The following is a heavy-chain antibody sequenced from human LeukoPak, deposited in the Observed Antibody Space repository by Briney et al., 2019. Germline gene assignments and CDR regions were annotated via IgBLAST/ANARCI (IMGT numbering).Heavy chain of an antibody. Sequence: GGSLRLSCAASGFTFSSYGMHWVRQAPGKGLEWVAFIRYDGSNKYYADSVKGRFTISRGNSKTTLYLQMNSLRAEDTAVYYCAKDRFIAAAGTLDPWGQGTLVTVSS. CDR3: AKDRFIAAAGTLDP. CDR2: IRYDGSNK. J-gene: IGHJ5*02. D-gene: IGHD6-13*01. V-gene: IGHV3-30*02. CDR1: GFTFSSYG.